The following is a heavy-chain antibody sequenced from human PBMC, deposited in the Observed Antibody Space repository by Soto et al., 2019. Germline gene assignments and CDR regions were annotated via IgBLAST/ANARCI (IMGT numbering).Heavy chain of an antibody. CDR1: GFTFDDYA. CDR2: ISWNSGSI. V-gene: IGHV3-9*01. CDR3: AKDRSGYDYFDYFDY. Sequence: GVSLRLSCAASGFTFDDYAMHWVRQAPGKGLEWVSGISWNSGSIGYADSVKGRFTISRDNAKNSLYLQMNSLRAEDTALYYCAKDRSGYDYFDYFDYWGQGTLVNVSS. J-gene: IGHJ4*02. D-gene: IGHD5-12*01.